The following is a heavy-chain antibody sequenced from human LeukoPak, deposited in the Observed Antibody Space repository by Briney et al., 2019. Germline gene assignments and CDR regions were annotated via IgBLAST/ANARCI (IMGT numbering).Heavy chain of an antibody. V-gene: IGHV1-18*01. D-gene: IGHD3-22*01. J-gene: IGHJ4*02. CDR1: GYTFTSYG. CDR2: ISAYNGNT. CDR3: ARGNFYYDSSGYYYFDY. Sequence: ASVKVSCKASGYTFTSYGISWVRQAPGQGLEWMGWISAYNGNTNYAQKLQGRVTMTTDTSTSTAYMELNRLTSDDTAVYYCARGNFYYDSSGYYYFDYWGQGTLVTVSS.